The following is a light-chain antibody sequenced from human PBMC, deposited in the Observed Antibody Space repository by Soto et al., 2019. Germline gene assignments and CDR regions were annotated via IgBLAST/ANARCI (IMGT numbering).Light chain of an antibody. Sequence: QSVLTQPPSVSAAPGQTVTISCSGSSSNVVNNYVSWYQQLPGTAPKHLIYDNNNRPSGIPDRFSGSKSGTSATLGITGLQTGDEAVYYCGTWDSSLSAVVFGGGTKLTVL. CDR3: GTWDSSLSAVV. J-gene: IGLJ2*01. CDR2: DNN. V-gene: IGLV1-51*01. CDR1: SSNVVNNY.